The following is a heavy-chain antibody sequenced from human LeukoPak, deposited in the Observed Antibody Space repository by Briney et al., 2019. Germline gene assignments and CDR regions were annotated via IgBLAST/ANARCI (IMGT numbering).Heavy chain of an antibody. CDR2: ISGSGGST. CDR3: AKDPASGYSYGYYDY. D-gene: IGHD5-18*01. J-gene: IGHJ4*02. V-gene: IGHV3-23*01. CDR1: GFTFSSYA. Sequence: GGSLRLSCAASGFTFSSYAMSWVRQAPGKGLEWVSAISGSGGSTYYADSVKGQFTISRDNSKNTLYLQMNSLRAEDTAVYYCAKDPASGYSYGYYDYWGQGTLVTVSS.